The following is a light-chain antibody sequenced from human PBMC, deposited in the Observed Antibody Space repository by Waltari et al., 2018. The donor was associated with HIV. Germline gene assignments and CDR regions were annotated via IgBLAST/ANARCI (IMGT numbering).Light chain of an antibody. CDR1: HSLSNNY. J-gene: IGKJ5*01. CDR3: QQYVTSPIT. CDR2: DAA. V-gene: IGKV3-20*01. Sequence: ENVLTQSPGTLSLSPGERATLSCRASHSLSNNYLAGYQQKPGQAPRLLIYDAASRATCIPDRFSGSGSGTDFTLTISRLEPEDFAVYYCQQYVTSPITFGQGTRLDIK.